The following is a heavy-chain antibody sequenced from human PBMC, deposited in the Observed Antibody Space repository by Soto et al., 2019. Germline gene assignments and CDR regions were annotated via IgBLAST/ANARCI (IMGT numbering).Heavy chain of an antibody. Sequence: PSETLSLTCAVSGGSISSSNWWTWVRQPPGKGLEWIGEIYHSGSTNYNPSLKSRVTISVDKSKNQFSLKLSSVTAADTAVYYCARVVSPAYCGGDCYGGPIDYWGQGTLVTVSS. CDR1: GGSISSSNW. CDR3: ARVVSPAYCGGDCYGGPIDY. D-gene: IGHD2-21*02. CDR2: IYHSGST. V-gene: IGHV4-4*02. J-gene: IGHJ4*02.